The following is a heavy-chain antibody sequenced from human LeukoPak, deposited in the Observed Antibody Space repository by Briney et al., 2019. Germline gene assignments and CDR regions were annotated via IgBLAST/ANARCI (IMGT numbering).Heavy chain of an antibody. Sequence: GASVKVSFKASGYTFTGYSMHWVRQAPGQGFEWMGWINPNSGDTNYAQKFQGRVTMTRDTSISTAHMELSRLRSDDTAVYYCARANPLYCSSTTCLFDYWGQGTLVTVSS. CDR3: ARANPLYCSSTTCLFDY. CDR2: INPNSGDT. V-gene: IGHV1-2*02. CDR1: GYTFTGYS. D-gene: IGHD2-2*01. J-gene: IGHJ4*02.